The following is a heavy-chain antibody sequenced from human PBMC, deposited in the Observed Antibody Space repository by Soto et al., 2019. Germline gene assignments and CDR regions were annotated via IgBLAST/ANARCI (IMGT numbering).Heavy chain of an antibody. Sequence: PSLTLTCIISCNNISYITAAWESIKQSPSRGLEWLGRTYYRSKWYNDYAVSVKSRITINPDTSKNQFSLQLNSVTPEDTAVYYCARTLKTIAAVRFEPWGKGTLV. CDR2: TYYRSKWYN. D-gene: IGHD6-13*01. J-gene: IGHJ5*02. CDR1: CNNISYITAA. CDR3: ARTLKTIAAVRFEP. V-gene: IGHV6-1*01.